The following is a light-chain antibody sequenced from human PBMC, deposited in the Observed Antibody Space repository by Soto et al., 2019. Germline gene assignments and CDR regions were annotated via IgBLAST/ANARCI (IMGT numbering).Light chain of an antibody. CDR1: SSNVATNT. Sequence: QSVLTQPPSASGTPGQRVTISCSGSSSNVATNTVYWYQQLPGTAPKLLIYSNNQRPSGVPDRFSGSKSGTSASLAISGLQSEDEADYYCAAWDDSLSGPVFGGGTQLTVL. CDR3: AAWDDSLSGPV. CDR2: SNN. V-gene: IGLV1-44*01. J-gene: IGLJ3*02.